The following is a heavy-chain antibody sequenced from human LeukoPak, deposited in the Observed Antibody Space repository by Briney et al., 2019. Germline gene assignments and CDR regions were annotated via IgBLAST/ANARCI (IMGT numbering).Heavy chain of an antibody. CDR3: ARAAYSSGWYWFDP. CDR1: VYTFTSYA. V-gene: IGHV1-3*01. Sequence: ASVKVSCKASVYTFTSYAMHWVRQAPGQRLEWMGWINAGNGNTKYSQKFQGRVTITRDTSASTAYMELSSLRSEDTAVYYCARAAYSSGWYWFDPWGQGTLVTVSS. J-gene: IGHJ5*02. D-gene: IGHD6-19*01. CDR2: INAGNGNT.